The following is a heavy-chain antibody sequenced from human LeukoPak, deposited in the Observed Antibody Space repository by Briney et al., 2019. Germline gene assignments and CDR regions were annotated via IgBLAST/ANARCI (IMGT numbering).Heavy chain of an antibody. CDR3: AKKGTGYSYGYIDY. CDR2: ISGSGGST. Sequence: GGSLRLSCAASGFTFSSYAMSWVRQAPGKGLEWVSAISGSGGSTYYADSVKGRFTISRDNSKNTLYLQMNSLRAEDTAVYYCAKKGTGYSYGYIDYWGQGTLVTVSS. J-gene: IGHJ4*02. V-gene: IGHV3-23*01. D-gene: IGHD5-18*01. CDR1: GFTFSSYA.